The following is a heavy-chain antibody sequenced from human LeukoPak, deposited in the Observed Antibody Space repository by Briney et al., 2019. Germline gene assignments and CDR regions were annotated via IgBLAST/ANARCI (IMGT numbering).Heavy chain of an antibody. D-gene: IGHD3-10*01. CDR3: ARSLMVRGVTEYYFDY. Sequence: SVKVSCKASGGTFSSYAISWVRQAPGQGLEWMGRIIPILGIANYAQKFQGRVTITADKSTSTAYMELSSLRSEDTAVYYCARSLMVRGVTEYYFDYWGQGTLVTVSS. CDR1: GGTFSSYA. J-gene: IGHJ4*02. CDR2: IIPILGIA. V-gene: IGHV1-69*04.